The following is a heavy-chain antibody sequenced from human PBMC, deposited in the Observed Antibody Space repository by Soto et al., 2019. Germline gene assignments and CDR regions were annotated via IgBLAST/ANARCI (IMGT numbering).Heavy chain of an antibody. CDR1: GLTFGSRA. V-gene: IGHV3-23*01. Sequence: EVQLLESGGDLIQPGGSLRLSCVASGLTFGSRAMSWVRQSPGEGLEWVSTITDTGGDAKYADSVRGRFAISRDNSKNTLYLQMSALRDEDSAIYFCVRGSKASYPGSRIFDFWGRGTLVTVSS. CDR3: VRGSKASYPGSRIFDF. CDR2: ITDTGGDA. J-gene: IGHJ4*02. D-gene: IGHD3-10*01.